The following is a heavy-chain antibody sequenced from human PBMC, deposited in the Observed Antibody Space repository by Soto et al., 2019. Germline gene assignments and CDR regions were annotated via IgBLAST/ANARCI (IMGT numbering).Heavy chain of an antibody. D-gene: IGHD3-3*01. Sequence: QVQLVQSGAEVKKPGSSVKVSCKASGGTFSSYAISWVRQAPGQGLEWMGGIIPIFGTANYAQKFQGRVTIPADESTSTAYMELSSLRSEDTAVYYCAIRQPLLRFLEWLPLDYWGQGTLVTVSS. CDR2: IIPIFGTA. CDR1: GGTFSSYA. CDR3: AIRQPLLRFLEWLPLDY. J-gene: IGHJ4*02. V-gene: IGHV1-69*12.